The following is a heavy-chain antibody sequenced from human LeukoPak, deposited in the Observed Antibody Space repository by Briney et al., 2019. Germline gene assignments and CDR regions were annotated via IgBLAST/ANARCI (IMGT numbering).Heavy chain of an antibody. CDR2: ISYDGSNK. Sequence: GGSLRLSCAASGFTFSSYAMHWVRQAPGKGLEWVAVISYDGSNKYYADSVRGRFTISSDNAKNSLFLQMNSLRAEDTAVYYCARGPLIAAAGTWWGQGTLVTVSS. D-gene: IGHD6-13*01. CDR3: ARGPLIAAAGTW. V-gene: IGHV3-30-3*01. J-gene: IGHJ4*02. CDR1: GFTFSSYA.